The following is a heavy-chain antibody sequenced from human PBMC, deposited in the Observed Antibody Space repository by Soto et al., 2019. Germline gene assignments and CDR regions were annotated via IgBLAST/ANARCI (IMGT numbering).Heavy chain of an antibody. CDR1: GGSVSSGGHF. J-gene: IGHJ6*02. Sequence: QVLLEESGPGLVKASETLSLTCSVSGGSVSSGGHFWSWVRQPPGKGLQWIGYVYYSGLSNYNPSLQSRVTMSADTSKNEFSLRLASVTAADAAVYYCVRLQRYHHVLDIWGQGTTVTVSS. D-gene: IGHD2-2*01. CDR3: VRLQRYHHVLDI. CDR2: VYYSGLS. V-gene: IGHV4-61*08.